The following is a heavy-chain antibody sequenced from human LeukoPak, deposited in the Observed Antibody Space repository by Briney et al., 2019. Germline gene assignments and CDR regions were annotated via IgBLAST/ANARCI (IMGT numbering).Heavy chain of an antibody. CDR1: GGSISSSSYY. V-gene: IGHV4-39*07. J-gene: IGHJ4*02. D-gene: IGHD6-19*01. CDR2: IYYSGST. Sequence: PSETLSLTCTVSGGSISSSSYYWGWIRQPPGKGLEWIGSIYYSGSTYYNPSLKSRVTISVDTSKNQFSLKLSSVTAADTAVYYCARDLGIAVAGAGGDFDYWGQGTLVTVSS. CDR3: ARDLGIAVAGAGGDFDY.